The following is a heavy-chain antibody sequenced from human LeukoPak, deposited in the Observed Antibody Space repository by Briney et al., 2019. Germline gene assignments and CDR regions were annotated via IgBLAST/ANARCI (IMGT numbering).Heavy chain of an antibody. D-gene: IGHD2-15*01. CDR3: ARAGYCSGGSCYPYYYYYYMDV. CDR1: GGTFSSYA. Sequence: SVKVSCKASGGTFSSYAISWVRQAPGQGLEWMGGIIPIFGTANYAQKFQGRVTITADESTSTAYMELSSLRSEDTAVYYCARAGYCSGGSCYPYYYYYYMDVWGKGTTVTVSS. V-gene: IGHV1-69*13. CDR2: IIPIFGTA. J-gene: IGHJ6*03.